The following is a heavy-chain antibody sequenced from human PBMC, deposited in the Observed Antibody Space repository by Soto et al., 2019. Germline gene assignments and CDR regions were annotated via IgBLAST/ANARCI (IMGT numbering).Heavy chain of an antibody. J-gene: IGHJ5*02. CDR2: IGTLHDA. V-gene: IGHV3-13*01. CDR1: GFTFSAYD. D-gene: IGHD2-8*02. Sequence: EVQLVESGGGLVQPGGSLRLSCAASGFTFSAYDMHWVRQPPGKGLEWVSAIGTLHDAYYPTSVKGRFTISRENAKTLLYLQMNNLGAGGTAVYYCARQASYWHGGGGWFDPWGQGTLVTVSA. CDR3: ARQASYWHGGGGWFDP.